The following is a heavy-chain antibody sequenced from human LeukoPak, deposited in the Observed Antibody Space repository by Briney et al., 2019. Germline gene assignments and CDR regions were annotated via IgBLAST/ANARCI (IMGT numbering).Heavy chain of an antibody. CDR2: IYSGGST. CDR1: GLTVWSNY. Sequence: AGSLTLSCAASGLTVWSNYMSWVRQAPGKGLAWVSVIYSGGSTYYADSVKGRFTISRDNSKNTLYLQMNSLRAEDTAVYYCARSPRNRHFDYWGQGTLVTVSS. J-gene: IGHJ4*02. V-gene: IGHV3-66*02. CDR3: ARSPRNRHFDY. D-gene: IGHD2/OR15-2a*01.